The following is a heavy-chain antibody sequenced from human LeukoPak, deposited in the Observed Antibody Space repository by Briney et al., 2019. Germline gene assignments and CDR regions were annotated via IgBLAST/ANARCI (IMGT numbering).Heavy chain of an antibody. Sequence: SVKVSRKASGFTFTSSAMQRVRQARGQRLEWIGWIVVGSGNTNYAQKFQERVTITRDMSTSTAYMELSSLRSEDTAVYYCAADREQQLDAFDIWGQGTMVTVSS. CDR2: IVVGSGNT. J-gene: IGHJ3*02. CDR3: AADREQQLDAFDI. CDR1: GFTFTSSA. V-gene: IGHV1-58*02. D-gene: IGHD6-13*01.